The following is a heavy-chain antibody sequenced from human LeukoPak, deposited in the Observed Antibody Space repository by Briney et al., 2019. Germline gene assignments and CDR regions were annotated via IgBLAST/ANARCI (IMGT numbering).Heavy chain of an antibody. Sequence: SETLSLTCTVSGGSISSYYWSRIRQPPGKGLEWIGYIYYSGSTNYNPSLKSRVTISVDTSKNQFSLKLSSVTAADTAVYYCARGGGITIFGVVIDDWSDPWGQGTLVTVSS. CDR2: IYYSGST. CDR3: ARGGGITIFGVVIDDWSDP. CDR1: GGSISSYY. J-gene: IGHJ5*02. D-gene: IGHD3-3*01. V-gene: IGHV4-59*01.